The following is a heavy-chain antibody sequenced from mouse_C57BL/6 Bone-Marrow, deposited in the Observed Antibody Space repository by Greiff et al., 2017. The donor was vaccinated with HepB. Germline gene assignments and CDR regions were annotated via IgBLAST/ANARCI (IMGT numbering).Heavy chain of an antibody. CDR3: TREFITTVVALDYVDY. CDR2: IYPGNSDT. V-gene: IGHV1-5*01. J-gene: IGHJ2*01. D-gene: IGHD1-1*01. Sequence: EVQLQQSGTVLARPGASVKMSCKTSGYTFTSYWMHWVKQRPGQGLEWIGAIYPGNSDTSYNQKFKGKAKLTAVTSASTAYMELSSLTNEDSAVYYCTREFITTVVALDYVDYWGQGTTLTVSS. CDR1: GYTFTSYW.